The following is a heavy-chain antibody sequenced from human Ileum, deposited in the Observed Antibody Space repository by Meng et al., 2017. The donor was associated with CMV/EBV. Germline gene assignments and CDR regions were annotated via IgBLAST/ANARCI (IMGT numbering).Heavy chain of an antibody. Sequence: FGLHWARQAPGKGLEWVAFIRYDGSNKYYADSVKGRFTISRDKSKNTLYLQLNSLRAEDTAVYYCVQGGSCSSTTCYNLGWFAPWGQGTLVTVSS. CDR1: FG. CDR3: VQGGSCSSTTCYNLGWFAP. J-gene: IGHJ5*02. D-gene: IGHD2-2*03. CDR2: IRYDGSNK. V-gene: IGHV3-30*02.